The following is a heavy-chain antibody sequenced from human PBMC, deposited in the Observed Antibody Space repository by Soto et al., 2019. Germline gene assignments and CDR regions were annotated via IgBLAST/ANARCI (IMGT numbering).Heavy chain of an antibody. D-gene: IGHD5-18*01. CDR1: GGTFSSYA. CDR2: IIPIFGTA. J-gene: IGHJ6*02. V-gene: IGHV1-69*13. Sequence: SVKVSCKXSGGTFSSYAISWVRQAPGQGLEWMGGIIPIFGTANYAQKFQGRVTITADESTSTAYMELSSLRSEDTAVYYCARDALIQKSATTHDYYYFGMDVWGQGATVTVSS. CDR3: ARDALIQKSATTHDYYYFGMDV.